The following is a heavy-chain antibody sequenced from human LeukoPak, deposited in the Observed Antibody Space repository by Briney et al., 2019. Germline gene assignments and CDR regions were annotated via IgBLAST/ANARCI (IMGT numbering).Heavy chain of an antibody. Sequence: ASVKVSCKGSGYTFTNYAIHWVRQAPGQRLEWLGWINAGNGHTKYSQKFQGRVTITRDTSATIAYMELTSLTSEDTAVYSCARGYCSSTSCQYYFDYWGQGTPVTVSS. CDR2: INAGNGHT. CDR3: ARGYCSSTSCQYYFDY. CDR1: GYTFTNYA. V-gene: IGHV1-3*01. J-gene: IGHJ4*02. D-gene: IGHD2-2*01.